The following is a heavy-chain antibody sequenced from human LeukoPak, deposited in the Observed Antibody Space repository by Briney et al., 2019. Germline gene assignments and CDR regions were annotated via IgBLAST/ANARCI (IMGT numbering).Heavy chain of an antibody. CDR2: IYHSGST. Sequence: SQTLSLTCAVSGGSISSGGYSWSWIRQPPGKGLEWIGYIYHSGSTYYNPSLKSRVTISVDRSKNQFSLKLSSVTAADTAVYYCASSCRGADFGEYSFEYWGQGTLVTVSS. CDR3: ASSCRGADFGEYSFEY. V-gene: IGHV4-30-2*01. CDR1: GGSISSGGYS. J-gene: IGHJ4*02. D-gene: IGHD3-10*01.